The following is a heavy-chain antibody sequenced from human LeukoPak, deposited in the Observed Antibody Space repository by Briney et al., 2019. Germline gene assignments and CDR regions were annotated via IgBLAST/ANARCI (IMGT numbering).Heavy chain of an antibody. CDR3: ARARDTAMVTSYYYYGMDV. D-gene: IGHD5-18*01. CDR2: ISSSGSTI. J-gene: IGHJ6*02. V-gene: IGHV3-48*03. Sequence: GGSLRLSCAASGFTFSSYEMNWVRQAPGKGLEWVSYISSSGSTIYYADSVKGRFTISRDNAKNSLYLQMNSLRAEDTAVYYCARARDTAMVTSYYYYGMDVWGQGTTVTVSS. CDR1: GFTFSSYE.